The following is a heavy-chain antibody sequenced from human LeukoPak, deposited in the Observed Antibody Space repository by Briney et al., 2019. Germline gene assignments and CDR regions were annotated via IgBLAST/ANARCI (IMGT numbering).Heavy chain of an antibody. CDR3: YRGNSDYDFCYVGNFDY. V-gene: IGHV4-30-4*08. Sequence: SQTLSLTCTVSGGSVSSGDYYWSWIRQPPGKGLGWIGYIYYSGSTYYNPSLKSRVTISVDTSKNQFSLKLSSVTAADTAVYYCYRGNSDYDFCYVGNFDYWGQGTLVTVSS. CDR2: IYYSGST. D-gene: IGHD5-12*01. CDR1: GGSVSSGDYY. J-gene: IGHJ4*02.